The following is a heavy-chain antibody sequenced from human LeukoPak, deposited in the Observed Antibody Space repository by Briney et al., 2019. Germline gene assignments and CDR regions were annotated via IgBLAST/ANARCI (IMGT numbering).Heavy chain of an antibody. CDR1: GGSINGYY. D-gene: IGHD3-10*01. CDR2: MYYSGST. J-gene: IGHJ4*02. Sequence: SETLSLTCTVSGGSINGYYWTWIRLPPGKELEWIGYMYYSGSTNYNPSLKSRVTMSVDTPKNQFSLKLSSVTAADSAVYYCARRATSGSPYYLDYWGQGTLVTVSS. CDR3: ARRATSGSPYYLDY. V-gene: IGHV4-59*01.